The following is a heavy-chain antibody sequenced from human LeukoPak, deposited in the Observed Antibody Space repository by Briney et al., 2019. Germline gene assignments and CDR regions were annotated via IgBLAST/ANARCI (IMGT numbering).Heavy chain of an antibody. J-gene: IGHJ4*02. CDR1: GGSISSGGYY. CDR2: IYYSGST. CDR3: ASRVAAGIDY. D-gene: IGHD6-19*01. Sequence: SQTLSLTCTVSGGSISSGGYYWSWIRQHPGKGLEWIGYIYYSGSTYYNPSLKSRVTISVDTSKNQFSLKLSSVTAADTAVYYCASRVAAGIDYWGQGTLVTVSS. V-gene: IGHV4-31*03.